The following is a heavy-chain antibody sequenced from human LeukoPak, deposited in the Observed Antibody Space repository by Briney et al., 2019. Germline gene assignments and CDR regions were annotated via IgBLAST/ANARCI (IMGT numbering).Heavy chain of an antibody. CDR3: AIKSPDKDSGSG. V-gene: IGHV3-23*01. CDR1: GFTFSNAW. J-gene: IGHJ4*02. D-gene: IGHD1-26*01. Sequence: PGGSLRLSCAASGFTFSNAWMSWVRQAPGKGLEWVSAIGGSGGPTYYADSVRGRFTISRDNSKNMLYLQMNSLRGEDTAVYYCAIKSPDKDSGSGWGQGTLVTVSS. CDR2: IGGSGGPT.